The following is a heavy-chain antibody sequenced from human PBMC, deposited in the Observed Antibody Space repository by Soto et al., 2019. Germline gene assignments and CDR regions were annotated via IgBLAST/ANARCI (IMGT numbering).Heavy chain of an antibody. Sequence: HLGGSLRLSCAASGFTFSSYAMSWVRQAPGEGLEWVSAVSRSGDNTYHADSVKGRFTISRDNSKNTLYLQMNSLRVEDTAVYYCAKDFGHYDILIGHPTFGSWGQGTLVTVSS. D-gene: IGHD3-9*01. CDR3: AKDFGHYDILIGHPTFGS. CDR1: GFTFSSYA. CDR2: VSRSGDNT. V-gene: IGHV3-23*01. J-gene: IGHJ4*02.